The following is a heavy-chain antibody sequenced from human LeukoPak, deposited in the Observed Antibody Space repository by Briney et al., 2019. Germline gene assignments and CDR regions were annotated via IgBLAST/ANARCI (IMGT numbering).Heavy chain of an antibody. Sequence: PSETLSLTCTVSGGSISSSSYFWAWIRQPPGKGLEWIGSIYNSGSTYYNPSLKSRVTVSVDTSKNQLSLKVNSVTAADTAVYYCARQDYYEKSGYYYSDHWGQGTLVTVSS. J-gene: IGHJ4*02. CDR1: GGSISSSSYF. CDR3: ARQDYYEKSGYYYSDH. D-gene: IGHD3-22*01. CDR2: IYNSGST. V-gene: IGHV4-39*01.